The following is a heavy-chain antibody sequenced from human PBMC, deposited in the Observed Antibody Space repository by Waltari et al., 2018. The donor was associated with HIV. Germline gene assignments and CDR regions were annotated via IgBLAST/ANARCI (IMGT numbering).Heavy chain of an antibody. V-gene: IGHV1-2*02. CDR2: INPNGDAT. D-gene: IGHD1-26*01. CDR3: LSVRAQWERRGGGC. Sequence: QVQLVQSGAEVKKPGASVRVSCKASGYNLARYYMHWVRQAPGQGLEWMGWINPNGDATDYAEKFRGRVTMSRDTSINTAYMELSRLTTDDTAVYYCLSVRAQWERRGGGCWGQGTLVTVSS. J-gene: IGHJ4*02. CDR1: GYNLARYY.